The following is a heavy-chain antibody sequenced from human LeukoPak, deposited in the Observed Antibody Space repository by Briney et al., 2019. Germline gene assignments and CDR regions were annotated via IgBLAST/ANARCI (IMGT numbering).Heavy chain of an antibody. Sequence: SETLSLTCTVSGGSINSYYWSWIRQPPGKGLEWTGYIYYSGSTNYNPSLKSRVTISVDTSKNQFSLKLNSVTAADTAVYYCARDQAHYYGLFGYWGQGTLVTVSS. CDR1: GGSINSYY. V-gene: IGHV4-59*01. CDR2: IYYSGST. CDR3: ARDQAHYYGLFGY. J-gene: IGHJ4*02. D-gene: IGHD4-17*01.